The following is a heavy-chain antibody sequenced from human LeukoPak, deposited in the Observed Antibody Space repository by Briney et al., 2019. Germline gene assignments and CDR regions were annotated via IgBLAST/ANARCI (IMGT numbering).Heavy chain of an antibody. CDR3: ARPFYDSSAHYVWYFDY. D-gene: IGHD3-22*01. J-gene: IGHJ4*02. CDR2: INPNSGGT. Sequence: ASVKVSCKASGYTFTGYYMHWVRQAPGQGLEWMGRINPNSGGTNYAQKFQGRVTMTRDASTSTVYMELSSLRSEDTAVYYWARPFYDSSAHYVWYFDYWGQGTLVTVSS. V-gene: IGHV1-2*06. CDR1: GYTFTGYY.